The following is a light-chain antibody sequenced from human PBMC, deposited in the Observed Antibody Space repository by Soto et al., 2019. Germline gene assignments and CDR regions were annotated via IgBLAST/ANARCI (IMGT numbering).Light chain of an antibody. CDR3: QQYDNWPGT. CDR2: GAS. V-gene: IGKV3-15*01. J-gene: IGKJ2*01. Sequence: ETVTTQSPATLSVSPGERATLSCRASQSVSSNLAWYQQKPGQAPRLLIYGASSRATGSPARFSGSGSGTEFTLTISNLQSEDFAVYYCQQYDNWPGTFGQGTKLEIK. CDR1: QSVSSN.